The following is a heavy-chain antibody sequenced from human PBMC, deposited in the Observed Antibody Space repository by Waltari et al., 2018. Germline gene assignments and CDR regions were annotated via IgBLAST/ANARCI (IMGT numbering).Heavy chain of an antibody. CDR2: HSPSCDRA. V-gene: IGHV1-69*05. CDR1: GGTFSSYA. Sequence: QVQLVQSGAEVKKPGSSVKVSCKASGGTFSSYAISWVRQAPGQGLEWMGGHSPSCDRANYAAKFQGRGTITTDESTSTAYMELSSLRSEDTAVYYCASSIVVVITLSLDYYYGMGVWGQGTTVTVSS. D-gene: IGHD3-22*01. CDR3: ASSIVVVITLSLDYYYGMGV. J-gene: IGHJ6*02.